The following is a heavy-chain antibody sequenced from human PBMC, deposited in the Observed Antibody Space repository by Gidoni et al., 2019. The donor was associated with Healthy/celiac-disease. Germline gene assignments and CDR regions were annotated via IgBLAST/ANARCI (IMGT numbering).Heavy chain of an antibody. CDR2: IIPILDLT. D-gene: IGHD3-10*01. CDR3: TKEQKTGACPDN. CDR1: GGTFTTYD. J-gene: IGHJ1*01. V-gene: IGHV1-69*04. Sequence: QVQLVQAGAEVKKPGPSVKVSSKASGGTFTTYDIRWVRQAPGRGIEWMGRIIPILDLTNCAQKFQGRDTITADQSTTTVYMELNSLESEDTGILICTKEQKTGACPDNWGQGTLVTVSS.